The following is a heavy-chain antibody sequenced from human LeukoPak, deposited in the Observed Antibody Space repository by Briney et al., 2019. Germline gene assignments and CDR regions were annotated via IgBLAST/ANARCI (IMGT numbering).Heavy chain of an antibody. D-gene: IGHD2-2*01. CDR1: GGSFSGYY. CDR3: ASLGDIVVVPAAN. J-gene: IGHJ4*02. V-gene: IGHV4-34*01. CDR2: INHSGST. Sequence: SETLSLTCAVYGGSFSGYYWSRIRQPPGKGLEWIGEINHSGSTNYNPSLKSRVTISVDTSKNQFSLKLSSVTAADTAVYYCASLGDIVVVPAANWGQGTLVTVSS.